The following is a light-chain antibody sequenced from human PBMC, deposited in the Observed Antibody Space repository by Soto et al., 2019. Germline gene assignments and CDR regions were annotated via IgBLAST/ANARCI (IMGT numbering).Light chain of an antibody. CDR1: QSVSSSY. Sequence: EIVLTQSPGPLSLSPGERATLSCRDSQSVSSSYLAWYQQKPGQAPRLLIYGASTRATDIPATFTGSGSGTEFTLTISSLQSEDIAVYYCQQYNKWPQTFGQGTKVDI. CDR3: QQYNKWPQT. V-gene: IGKV3-15*01. CDR2: GAS. J-gene: IGKJ1*01.